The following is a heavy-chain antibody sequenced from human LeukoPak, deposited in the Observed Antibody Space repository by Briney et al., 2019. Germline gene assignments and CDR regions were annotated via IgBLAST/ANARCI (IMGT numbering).Heavy chain of an antibody. CDR1: GGSFSGYY. CDR2: INHSGST. J-gene: IGHJ4*02. Sequence: SETLSLTCAVYGGSFSGYYWSWIRQPPGKGLEWIGEINHSGSTNYNPSLKSRVTISVDTSKNQFSLKLSSVTAADTAVYYCARDPPFYDSSGYPRFDYWGQGTLVTVSS. CDR3: ARDPPFYDSSGYPRFDY. V-gene: IGHV4-34*01. D-gene: IGHD3-22*01.